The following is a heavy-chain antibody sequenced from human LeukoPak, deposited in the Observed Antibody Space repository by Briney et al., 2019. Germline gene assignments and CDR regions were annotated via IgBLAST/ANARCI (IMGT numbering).Heavy chain of an antibody. V-gene: IGHV1-18*01. CDR1: GYTFTSYG. Sequence: ASVKVSCKASGYTFTSYGISWVRQAPGQGLEWMGWISAYNGNTNYAQKLQGRVTMTTDTSTSTAYMELRSLRSDDTAIYYCARDQSDSLMFGGYFFDFWGQGTLVTVSS. D-gene: IGHD3-10*02. J-gene: IGHJ4*02. CDR2: ISAYNGNT. CDR3: ARDQSDSLMFGGYFFDF.